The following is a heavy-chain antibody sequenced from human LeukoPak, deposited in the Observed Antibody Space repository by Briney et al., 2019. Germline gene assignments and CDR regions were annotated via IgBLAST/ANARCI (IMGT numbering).Heavy chain of an antibody. D-gene: IGHD6-19*01. CDR1: GFTVSSNY. V-gene: IGHV3-66*01. CDR2: IYSGGST. Sequence: GGSLRLSCAASGFTVSSNYMSWVRQAPGKGLEWVSVIYSGGSTYYADSVKGRFTISRDNSKNTLYLQMNSLRAEDTAVYYCARGLSGGWYEGYFDYWGQGTLVTVSS. CDR3: ARGLSGGWYEGYFDY. J-gene: IGHJ4*02.